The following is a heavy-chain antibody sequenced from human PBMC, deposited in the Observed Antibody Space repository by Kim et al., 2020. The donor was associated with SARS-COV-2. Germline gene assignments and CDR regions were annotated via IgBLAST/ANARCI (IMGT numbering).Heavy chain of an antibody. Sequence: GGSLRLSCAASGFTFSSYAMHWVRQAPGKGLEWVAVISYDGSNKYYADSVKGRFTISRDNSKNTLYLQMNSLRAEDTAVYYCARDRHIVVVTAIHFDYWGQGTLVTVSS. D-gene: IGHD2-21*02. J-gene: IGHJ4*02. CDR3: ARDRHIVVVTAIHFDY. CDR2: ISYDGSNK. CDR1: GFTFSSYA. V-gene: IGHV3-30*04.